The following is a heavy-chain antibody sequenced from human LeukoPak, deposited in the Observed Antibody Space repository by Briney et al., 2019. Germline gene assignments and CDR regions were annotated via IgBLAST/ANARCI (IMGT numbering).Heavy chain of an antibody. CDR2: ISWNSGSI. CDR3: AKEISPSDFWSGYYGYDAFDI. Sequence: PGRSLRLSCAASGFTFDDYAMHWVRQAPGKGLEWVSGISWNSGSIGYADSVKGQFTISRDNAKNSLYLQMNSLRAEDTALYYCAKEISPSDFWSGYYGYDAFDIWGQGTMVTVSS. CDR1: GFTFDDYA. J-gene: IGHJ3*02. V-gene: IGHV3-9*01. D-gene: IGHD3-3*01.